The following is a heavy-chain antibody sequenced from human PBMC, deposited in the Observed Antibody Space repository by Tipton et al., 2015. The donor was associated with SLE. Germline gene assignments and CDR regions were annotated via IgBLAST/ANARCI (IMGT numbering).Heavy chain of an antibody. V-gene: IGHV3-21*01. Sequence: SLRLSCTASGFTFNIYTMSWVRQAPGKGLEWVSSISSRSTYIYYADSVKGRFTISRDNTKDSLSLQMNSLRAEDTAVYYCARGVGAGIGWFDTGAREPWSPSPQ. CDR3: ARGVGAGIGWFDT. CDR2: ISSRSTYI. CDR1: GFTFNIYT. D-gene: IGHD1-26*01. J-gene: IGHJ5*02.